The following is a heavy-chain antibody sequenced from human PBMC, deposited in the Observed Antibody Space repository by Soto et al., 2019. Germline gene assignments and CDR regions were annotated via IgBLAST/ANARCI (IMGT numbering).Heavy chain of an antibody. V-gene: IGHV1-18*01. CDR1: GYTFTSYG. D-gene: IGHD1-26*01. Sequence: ASAKVSCKASGYTFTSYGISWVRQAPGQGLEWMGWISAHNGNTNYAQKLQGWVTMTRDTSISTAYMELSRLRSDDTAVYYCATQRSEWELSFDYWGQGTLVTVSS. CDR3: ATQRSEWELSFDY. J-gene: IGHJ4*02. CDR2: ISAHNGNT.